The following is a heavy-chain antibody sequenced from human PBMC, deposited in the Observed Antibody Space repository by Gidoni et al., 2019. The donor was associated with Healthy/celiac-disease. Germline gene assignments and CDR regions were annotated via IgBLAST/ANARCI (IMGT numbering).Heavy chain of an antibody. CDR1: GFTFRNAW. J-gene: IGHJ6*02. D-gene: IGHD2-15*01. CDR3: TTGRPTLPDYYYYYVMYV. V-gene: IGHV3-15*01. CDR2: IKSKTDGGTT. Sequence: EVPLVESGGDWVTPGGSLRLSCAASGFTFRNAWMSWVRQAPGKGLESVGRIKSKTDGGTTDYAAPVKGRFTISRDDSKNTLYLQMNSLKPEDTAVYYCTTGRPTLPDYYYYYVMYVWGQGTTVTVSS.